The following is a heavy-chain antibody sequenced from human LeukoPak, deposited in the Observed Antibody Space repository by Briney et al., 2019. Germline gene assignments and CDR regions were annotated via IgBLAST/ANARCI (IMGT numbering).Heavy chain of an antibody. Sequence: GASVKVSCKASGYTFTSYDINWVRQATGQGLEWMGWMNTNSGNRGYAQKFQGRVTMTRDTSISTAYMELSSLRSDDTAVYYCARVTGSIDYWGQGTLVTVSS. CDR1: GYTFTSYD. D-gene: IGHD1-26*01. CDR2: MNTNSGNR. V-gene: IGHV1-8*01. CDR3: ARVTGSIDY. J-gene: IGHJ4*02.